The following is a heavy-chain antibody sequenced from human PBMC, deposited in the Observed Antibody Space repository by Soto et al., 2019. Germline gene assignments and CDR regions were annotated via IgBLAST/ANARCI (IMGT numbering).Heavy chain of an antibody. V-gene: IGHV4-59*08. CDR3: ARRYGSCFDY. CDR2: VYYSDSI. CDR1: GGSLSSYY. D-gene: IGHD5-18*01. J-gene: IGHJ4*02. Sequence: PSETLSLTCTVSGGSLSSYYWSWIRQAPGKGLENLGYVYYSDSINYNPSFKSRVTISVDTSRNQFSLKLSSVTAADTAVYYCARRYGSCFDYWGQGTLVTAPQ.